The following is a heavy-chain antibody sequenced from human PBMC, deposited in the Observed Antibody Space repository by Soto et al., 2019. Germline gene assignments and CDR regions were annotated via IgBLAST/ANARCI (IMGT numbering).Heavy chain of an antibody. CDR3: ARAAWGIDFYYYIDV. J-gene: IGHJ6*03. CDR2: INDGGTA. D-gene: IGHD7-27*01. CDR1: GGSIRRYY. V-gene: IGHV4-59*01. Sequence: TLSLTCTVSGGSIRRYYWSWIRQPPGKALEWIGYINDGGTANYNPSLKSRVTISVDTPKNQFSLKLRSVTAADTAVYYCARAAWGIDFYYYIDVWGKGTTVTVS.